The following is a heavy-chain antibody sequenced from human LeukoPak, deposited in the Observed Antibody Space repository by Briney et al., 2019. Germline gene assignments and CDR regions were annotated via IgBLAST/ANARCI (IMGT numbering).Heavy chain of an antibody. J-gene: IGHJ4*02. V-gene: IGHV4-39*01. CDR1: GGSISSSTTY. Sequence: SETLSLTCTVSGGSISSSTTYWGWIRQSPGKGLEWIASIFYSGRTWNNPSLKSRVTISVDTSKNQFSLKVSAVTAADTAVYYCARQGTYYDKIYYFDYWGQGTLVTVSS. CDR2: IFYSGRT. D-gene: IGHD3-16*01. CDR3: ARQGTYYDKIYYFDY.